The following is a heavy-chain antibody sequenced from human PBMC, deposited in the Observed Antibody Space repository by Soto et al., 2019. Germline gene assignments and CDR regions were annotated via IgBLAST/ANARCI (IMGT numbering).Heavy chain of an antibody. V-gene: IGHV1-2*02. D-gene: IGHD1-1*01. CDR1: GYTFTGYY. J-gene: IGHJ4*02. CDR2: INPNSGST. Sequence: ASVKVSCKASGYTFTGYYIHWVRQAPGQGLEWMGWINPNSGSTNYAQKFQGRVTMTRDTSISAASMELSRLRSDDTAVYYCARDPSGGWNDGEVKGNYWGQGTLVTVSS. CDR3: ARDPSGGWNDGEVKGNY.